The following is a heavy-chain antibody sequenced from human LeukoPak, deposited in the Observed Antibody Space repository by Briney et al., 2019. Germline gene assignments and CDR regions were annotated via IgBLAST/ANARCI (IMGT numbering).Heavy chain of an antibody. V-gene: IGHV4-4*07. D-gene: IGHD6-19*01. CDR2: IYTSGST. J-gene: IGHJ4*02. Sequence: SDTLSLTCTVSGGPISSYYWSWIRHPAGRGLEWIGRIYTSGSTNYNHSLKSRVTMSVDTSKNQFSLKLSSVTAADTAVYYCARAAVAGRVLDYWGQGTLVTVSS. CDR1: GGPISSYY. CDR3: ARAAVAGRVLDY.